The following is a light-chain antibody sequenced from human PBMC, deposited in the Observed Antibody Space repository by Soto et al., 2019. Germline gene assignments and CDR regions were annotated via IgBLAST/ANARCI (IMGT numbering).Light chain of an antibody. J-gene: IGKJ4*01. CDR3: QQRSEWPPLT. V-gene: IGKV3-11*01. CDR1: QSVADY. Sequence: EIVLTQSPATLSLSPGERATLSCRASQSVADYLAWYQQKPGQAPKLLIYGSSNRATGIPARFSGSGSGTDFTLTISSLEPEDGAFYYCQQRSEWPPLTFGGGTRVEIK. CDR2: GSS.